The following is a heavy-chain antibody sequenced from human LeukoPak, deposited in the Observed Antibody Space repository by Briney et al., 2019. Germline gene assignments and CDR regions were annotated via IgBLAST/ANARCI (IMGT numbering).Heavy chain of an antibody. Sequence: GGSLRPSSAASGFTFSSYAMSWVRQAPGKGLEWVSAISGSGGSTYYADSVKGRFTISRDNSKNTLYLQMNSLRAEDTAVYYCAKVSRAATEDYWGQGTLVTVSS. V-gene: IGHV3-23*01. CDR2: ISGSGGST. CDR3: AKVSRAATEDY. D-gene: IGHD6-25*01. CDR1: GFTFSSYA. J-gene: IGHJ4*02.